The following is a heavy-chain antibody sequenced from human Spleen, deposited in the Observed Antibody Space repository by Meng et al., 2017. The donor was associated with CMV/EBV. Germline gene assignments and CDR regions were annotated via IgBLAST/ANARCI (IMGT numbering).Heavy chain of an antibody. CDR3: ARPYYDYWTAYSNDAFDF. CDR2: IKEDGTEK. Sequence: GESLKISCAASGFNFKTYWMTWVRQAPGKGLEWVANIKEDGTEKNYVDSVKGRFTISRDNVKNSVYLQMNSLRAEDTAVYYCARPYYDYWTAYSNDAFDFWGQGTMVTVSS. J-gene: IGHJ3*01. CDR1: GFNFKTYW. D-gene: IGHD3-3*01. V-gene: IGHV3-7*01.